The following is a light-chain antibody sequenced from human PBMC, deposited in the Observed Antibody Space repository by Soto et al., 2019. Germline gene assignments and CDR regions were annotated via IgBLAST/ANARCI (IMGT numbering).Light chain of an antibody. V-gene: IGLV2-23*02. J-gene: IGLJ2*01. CDR2: EVS. CDR1: SSDVGSYNL. Sequence: QSALTQPASVSGSPGQSITISCTGTSSDVGSYNLVSWYQQHPGKAPKLMIYEVSKRPSGVSNRFSGSKSSNTASLTISGLQAEDEADYYCCSYAGSSLVVFGGGTKLTVL. CDR3: CSYAGSSLVV.